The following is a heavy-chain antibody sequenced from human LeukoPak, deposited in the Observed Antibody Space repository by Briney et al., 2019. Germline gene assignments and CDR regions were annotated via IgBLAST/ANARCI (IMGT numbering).Heavy chain of an antibody. D-gene: IGHD4-23*01. CDR3: AKVNSFWFDY. V-gene: IGHV3-30*02. CDR2: IRFDGSNK. J-gene: IGHJ4*02. CDR1: GFTFSDYG. Sequence: PGGSLRLSCVASGFTFSDYGIHWVRRAPGRGLEGVAFIRFDGSNKYYPDSVQGRFTISRDNSKNTVYLQMNSLTPEDTAFYYCAKVNSFWFDYWGQGTLVTVSS.